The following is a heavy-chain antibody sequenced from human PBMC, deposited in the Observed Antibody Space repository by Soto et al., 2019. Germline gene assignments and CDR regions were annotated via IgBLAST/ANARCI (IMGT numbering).Heavy chain of an antibody. D-gene: IGHD4-17*01. Sequence: QVQLVQSGAEVKKPGASVKVSCKASGYTFTGYYMHWVRQAPGQGLEWMGWINPNSGGTNYAQKFQGRVTMTRDTSISTAHMELSRVRSDDTAVYYCARGVSVTTPYNWFDPWGQGTLVTVSS. J-gene: IGHJ5*02. CDR2: INPNSGGT. CDR1: GYTFTGYY. V-gene: IGHV1-2*02. CDR3: ARGVSVTTPYNWFDP.